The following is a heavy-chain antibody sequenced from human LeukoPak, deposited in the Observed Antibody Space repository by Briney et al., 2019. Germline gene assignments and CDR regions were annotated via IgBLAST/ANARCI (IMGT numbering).Heavy chain of an antibody. CDR2: ISYDGSNK. D-gene: IGHD3-22*01. V-gene: IGHV3-30*18. Sequence: PGGSLGLSCAASGFTFSSYGMHWVRQAPGKGLEWVAVISYDGSNKYYADSVKDRFTISRDNSKNTLYLQMNSPRAEDTAVYYCAKDFYDSSGYYDAFDIWGQGTMVTVSS. CDR3: AKDFYDSSGYYDAFDI. J-gene: IGHJ3*02. CDR1: GFTFSSYG.